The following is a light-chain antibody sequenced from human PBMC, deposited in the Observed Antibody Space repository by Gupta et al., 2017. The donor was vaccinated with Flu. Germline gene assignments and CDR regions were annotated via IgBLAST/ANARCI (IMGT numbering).Light chain of an antibody. CDR3: QQDNNWASLA. J-gene: IGKJ4*01. Sequence: EIVMTQSPATLSVSPGERATLSCRASQSVSSNLAWYQQKPGQAPRLLIYGASTRDTGITARFSGSGYGTEFTLTISSRQSEDFAVYYCQQDNNWASLAFGGGTKVEIK. CDR1: QSVSSN. V-gene: IGKV3-15*01. CDR2: GAS.